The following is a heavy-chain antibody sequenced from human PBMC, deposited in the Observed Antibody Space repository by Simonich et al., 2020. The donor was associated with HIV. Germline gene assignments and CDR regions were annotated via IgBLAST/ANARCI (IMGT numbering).Heavy chain of an antibody. CDR3: ARAYSSGFTFDY. J-gene: IGHJ4*02. CDR1: GYTFTGYY. V-gene: IGHV1-2*06. Sequence: QVQLVQSGAEVKKPGASVKVSCKASGYTFTGYYMHWVRQAPGQGLEWMGRIHPNSGGTNYAKKFQGRVTMTRDTSISTSYMELSRLRSDDTAVYYCARAYSSGFTFDYWGQGTLVTVSS. D-gene: IGHD6-19*01. CDR2: IHPNSGGT.